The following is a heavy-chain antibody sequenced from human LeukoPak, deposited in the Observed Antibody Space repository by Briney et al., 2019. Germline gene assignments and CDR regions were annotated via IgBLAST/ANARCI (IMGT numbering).Heavy chain of an antibody. Sequence: SETLSLTCTVSGGSLSSGGYYWSWIRQHPGKGLEWIGYIYYSGSTYYNPSLKSRVTISVDTSKNQFSLKLSSVTAADTAVYYCARGYSSSNHWFDPWGQGTLVTVSS. V-gene: IGHV4-31*03. CDR1: GGSLSSGGYY. CDR2: IYYSGST. D-gene: IGHD6-6*01. J-gene: IGHJ5*02. CDR3: ARGYSSSNHWFDP.